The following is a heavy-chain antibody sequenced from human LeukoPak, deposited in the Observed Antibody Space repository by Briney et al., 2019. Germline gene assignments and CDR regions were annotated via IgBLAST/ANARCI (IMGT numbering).Heavy chain of an antibody. J-gene: IGHJ4*02. CDR3: ASRSRY. CDR2: ITSSSSYT. CDR1: GFTFSSYS. Sequence: GGSLRLSCAASGFTFSSYSMNWVRQAPGKGLEWVSSITSSSSYTYYADSVKGRFTISRDNAKNALYLQMNSLRAEDTAVYYCASRSRYWGQGTLVTVSS. V-gene: IGHV3-21*01. D-gene: IGHD6-13*01.